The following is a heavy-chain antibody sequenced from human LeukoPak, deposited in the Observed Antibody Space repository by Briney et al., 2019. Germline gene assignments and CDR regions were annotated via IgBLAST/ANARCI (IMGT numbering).Heavy chain of an antibody. CDR1: GGSISSYY. D-gene: IGHD3-10*01. CDR2: IYYSGST. J-gene: IGHJ6*02. V-gene: IGHV4-59*01. CDR3: ARDGGGSGSYPYYYYYYGMDV. Sequence: SETLSLTCTVSGGSISSYYWSWIRQPPGKGLEWIGYIYYSGSTNYNPSLKSRVTISVDTSKNQFSLKLSSVTAADTAVYYCARDGGGSGSYPYYYYYYGMDVWGQGTTVTVSS.